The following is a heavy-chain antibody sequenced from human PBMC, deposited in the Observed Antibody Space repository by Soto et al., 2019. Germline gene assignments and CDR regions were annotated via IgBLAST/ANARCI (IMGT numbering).Heavy chain of an antibody. Sequence: QVQLVQSGAEVKKAGASVKVSCTGSGYTFRSYDIHWVRQATGQGLEWMGWVNPNTGNTGYAQKCQGRVTMTRDMSKSSAYMEVNSLTSEDTAIYYCARAYGAGSFDFWGQGTLVSVSS. CDR2: VNPNTGNT. J-gene: IGHJ5*01. CDR1: GYTFRSYD. V-gene: IGHV1-8*01. CDR3: ARAYGAGSFDF. D-gene: IGHD3-10*01.